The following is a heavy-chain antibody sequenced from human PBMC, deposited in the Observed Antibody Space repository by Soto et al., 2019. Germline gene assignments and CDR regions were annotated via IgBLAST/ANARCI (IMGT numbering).Heavy chain of an antibody. Sequence: ASVKVSCKASGYTFTGYYMHWVRQAPGQGLEWMGWINPNSGGTNYAQKFQGWVTMTRDTSISTAYMELSRLRSDDTAVYYCARGEANWGSRNAFDIWGQGTMVTVSS. CDR1: GYTFTGYY. CDR3: ARGEANWGSRNAFDI. V-gene: IGHV1-2*04. D-gene: IGHD7-27*01. J-gene: IGHJ3*02. CDR2: INPNSGGT.